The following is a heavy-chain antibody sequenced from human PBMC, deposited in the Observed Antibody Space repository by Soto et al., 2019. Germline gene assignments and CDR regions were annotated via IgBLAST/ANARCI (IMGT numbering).Heavy chain of an antibody. CDR1: GGTFSSSA. Sequence: SVKVSCKASGGTFSSSAISWVRQAPGQGLEWIGGIIVVCGTTNYAQKFQERVTITRDVSTSTAYMELSSLRSEDTAVYYCAGLAVQGLAQHYFDYWGQGTLVTVSS. CDR3: AGLAVQGLAQHYFDY. D-gene: IGHD6-19*01. CDR2: IIVVCGTT. J-gene: IGHJ4*02. V-gene: IGHV1-69*05.